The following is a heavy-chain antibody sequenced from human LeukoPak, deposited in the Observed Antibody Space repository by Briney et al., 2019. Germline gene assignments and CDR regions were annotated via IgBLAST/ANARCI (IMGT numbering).Heavy chain of an antibody. V-gene: IGHV4-39*01. D-gene: IGHD5-18*01. CDR2: IYYSGST. Sequence: PSETLSLTCTVSGGSISSSSYYWGWIRQPPGKGLEWIGSIYYSGSTYYNPSLKSRVTISVDTSKNQFSLKLSSVTAADTAVYYCARRRNSYGYYYYGMDVWGQGTTVTVSS. J-gene: IGHJ6*02. CDR3: ARRRNSYGYYYYGMDV. CDR1: GGSISSSSYY.